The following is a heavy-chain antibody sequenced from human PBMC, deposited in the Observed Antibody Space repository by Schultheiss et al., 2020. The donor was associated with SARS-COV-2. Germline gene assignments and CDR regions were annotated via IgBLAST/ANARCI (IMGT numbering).Heavy chain of an antibody. CDR3: ARGVREWYQLLEGGGY. CDR2: ISSSSSTI. Sequence: GGSLRLSCAASGFTFSSYSMNWVRQAPGKGLEWVSYISSSSSTIYYADSVKGRFTISRDNAKNSLYLQMNSLRAEDTAVYYCARGVREWYQLLEGGGYWGQGTLVTVSS. V-gene: IGHV3-48*01. J-gene: IGHJ4*02. CDR1: GFTFSSYS. D-gene: IGHD2-2*01.